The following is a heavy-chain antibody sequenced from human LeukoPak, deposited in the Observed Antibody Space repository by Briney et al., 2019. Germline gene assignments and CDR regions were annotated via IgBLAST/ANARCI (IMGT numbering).Heavy chain of an antibody. V-gene: IGHV4-39*07. Sequence: SETLSLTCTVSGGSISSSSYYWGWIRQPPGKGLEWIGSVYYTGASYYNPSLKSRVTISIDTSKKHFSLKLTSVTAADTAVYYCARIGLWVIDYWGQGTLVTVSS. CDR2: VYYTGAS. CDR1: GGSISSSSYY. CDR3: ARIGLWVIDY. D-gene: IGHD3-16*01. J-gene: IGHJ4*02.